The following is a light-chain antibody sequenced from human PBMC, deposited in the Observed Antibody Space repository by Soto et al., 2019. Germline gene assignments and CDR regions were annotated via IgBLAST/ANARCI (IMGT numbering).Light chain of an antibody. CDR3: QQGNGTPLSI. J-gene: IGKJ2*01. CDR2: AAS. Sequence: DIQMTQSPSSLSASVGDRVTITCRASQSISSYLNWYQQKPGKAPKLLIYAASSLQSGVPSRFSGSGSGTDFTPTSSGRQLEVLALNYWQQGNGTPLSIFGRGTRRGT. V-gene: IGKV1-39*01. CDR1: QSISSY.